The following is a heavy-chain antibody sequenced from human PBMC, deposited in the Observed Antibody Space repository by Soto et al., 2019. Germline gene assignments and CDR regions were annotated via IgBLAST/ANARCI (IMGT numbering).Heavy chain of an antibody. CDR3: AKDSTVTTSLYSYYYGLDV. V-gene: IGHV3-23*01. CDR2: ISGRGGST. D-gene: IGHD4-17*01. CDR1: GSTFSNYA. Sequence: GGSRRLSCTASGSTFSNYAMSWVRQAPDKGLEWVSAISGRGGSTYYADSVKGRFTISRDNSKNMLFLQMNSLRAEDTALYYCAKDSTVTTSLYSYYYGLDVWGQGTTVTVSS. J-gene: IGHJ6*02.